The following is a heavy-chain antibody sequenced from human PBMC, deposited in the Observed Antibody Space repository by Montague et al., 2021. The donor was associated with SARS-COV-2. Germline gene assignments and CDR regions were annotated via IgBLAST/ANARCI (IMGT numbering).Heavy chain of an antibody. D-gene: IGHD1-26*01. Sequence: SETLSLTCTVSGGSIRSYYWSWIRQTPGKGLEWIGYIYYDESTNYNPSLKSRVTMSVDSSKNQFSLRLSSVTAADTAVYYCARYGSYFEHWGQGTLVTVSS. CDR3: ARYGSYFEH. CDR1: GGSIRSYY. J-gene: IGHJ4*02. V-gene: IGHV4-59*03. CDR2: IYYDEST.